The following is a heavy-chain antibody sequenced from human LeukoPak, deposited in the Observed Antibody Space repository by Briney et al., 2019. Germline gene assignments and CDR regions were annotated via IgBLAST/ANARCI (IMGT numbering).Heavy chain of an antibody. CDR1: GGSVSNYY. J-gene: IGHJ5*02. CDR3: ARDKTVAGAGWFDP. CDR2: IYYTET. Sequence: PSETLSLTCTVSGGSVSNYYWSWIRQSPGKGLEWIGYIYYTETSYNPSLKSRVTISADTSKNQFSLKLYSVTAADTAVYYCARDKTVAGAGWFDPWGQGTLVTVSS. D-gene: IGHD6-19*01. V-gene: IGHV4-59*02.